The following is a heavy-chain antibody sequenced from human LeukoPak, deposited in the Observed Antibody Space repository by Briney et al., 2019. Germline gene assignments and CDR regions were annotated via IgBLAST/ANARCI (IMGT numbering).Heavy chain of an antibody. J-gene: IGHJ4*02. V-gene: IGHV3-53*01. CDR2: IYSSGNT. D-gene: IGHD1-20*01. CDR1: GITVSTSY. Sequence: GGSLRLSCAASGITVSTSYMCWVRQAPGKGLEWVSVIYSSGNTLYADSVRGRFTISRDNSNNTLHLQMNSLRAEDTAVYYCAKTSITGTPTPGFFDYWGQGTLVTVSS. CDR3: AKTSITGTPTPGFFDY.